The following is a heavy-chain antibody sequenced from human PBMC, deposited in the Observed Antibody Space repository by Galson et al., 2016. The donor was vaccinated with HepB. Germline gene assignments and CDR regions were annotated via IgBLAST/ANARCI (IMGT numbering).Heavy chain of an antibody. CDR3: ARGGRVTAIPHFQH. V-gene: IGHV1-3*01. D-gene: IGHD2-21*02. J-gene: IGHJ1*01. CDR2: NNPGNSDR. Sequence: SVKVSCKASGYTFTKYPIHWVRQAPGQRPEYMGWNNPGNSDRYFSQKLQGRVTMTTDTSTSTAYMERRSLRSDDTAVYYCARGGRVTAIPHFQHWGQGTLVTVSS. CDR1: GYTFTKYP.